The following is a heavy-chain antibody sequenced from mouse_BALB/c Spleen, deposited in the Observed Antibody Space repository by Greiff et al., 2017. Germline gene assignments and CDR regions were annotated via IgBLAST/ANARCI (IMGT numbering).Heavy chain of an antibody. V-gene: IGHV5-6-4*01. D-gene: IGHD2-4*01. J-gene: IGHJ3*01. CDR2: ISSGGSYT. CDR1: GFTFSSYT. Sequence: EVKLMESGGGLVKPGGSLKLSCAASGFTFSSYTMSWVRQTPEKRLEWVATISSGGSYTYYPESVKGRFTISRDNAKNTLYLQMSSLKSEDTAMYYCTRDSHNYDATTAWFAYWGQGTLVTVSA. CDR3: TRDSHNYDATTAWFAY.